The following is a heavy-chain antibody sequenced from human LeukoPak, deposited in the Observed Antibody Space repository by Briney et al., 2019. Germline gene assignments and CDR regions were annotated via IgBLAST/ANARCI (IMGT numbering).Heavy chain of an antibody. V-gene: IGHV4-59*08. J-gene: IGHJ6*03. CDR3: ARNDDNLRSGYAGGYYYMDG. CDR1: GGSLSIYY. CDR2: ISYSGST. D-gene: IGHD3-3*01. Sequence: PSDTLSLTCTVSGGSLSIYYWSWIRQSPGKGLEWIGYISYSGSTNYNPSLKSRVTISLQLSSKQSSLEVNYVNAGGTGVVYLARNDDNLRSGYAGGYYYMDGWGKGTTVTVSS.